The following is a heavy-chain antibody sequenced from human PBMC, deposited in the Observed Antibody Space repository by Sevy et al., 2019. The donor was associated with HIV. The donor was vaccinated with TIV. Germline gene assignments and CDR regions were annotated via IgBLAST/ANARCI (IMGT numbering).Heavy chain of an antibody. CDR2: INANTWKP. Sequence: ASVKVSCKASGYRFTSYAMNWVRQAPGQGLEWMGWINANTWKPTYAQGFTGRFVFSLDTSVNSAYLQISSLKAEDTAVYYCAKGRPGSGYAGAAAGDWGQGTRVTVSS. V-gene: IGHV7-4-1*02. D-gene: IGHD5-12*01. CDR3: AKGRPGSGYAGAAAGD. CDR1: GYRFTSYA. J-gene: IGHJ4*02.